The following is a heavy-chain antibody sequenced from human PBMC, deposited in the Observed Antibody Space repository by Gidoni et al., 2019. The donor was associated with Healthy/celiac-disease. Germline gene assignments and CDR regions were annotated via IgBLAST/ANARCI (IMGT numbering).Heavy chain of an antibody. J-gene: IGHJ3*02. D-gene: IGHD3-22*01. Sequence: QLQLQESGPGLVKPSETLSLTCTVSGCPISSSSYYWGRIRQPPGKGLEWIGSIYYSGSTYYNPSLKSRVTISVDTSKNQFSLKLSSVTAADTAVYYCALRSSNYYDSRIYAFDIWGQGTMVTVSS. CDR3: ALRSSNYYDSRIYAFDI. V-gene: IGHV4-39*01. CDR1: GCPISSSSYY. CDR2: IYYSGST.